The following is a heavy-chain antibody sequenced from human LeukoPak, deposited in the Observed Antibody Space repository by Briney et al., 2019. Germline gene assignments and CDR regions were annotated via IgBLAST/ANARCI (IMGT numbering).Heavy chain of an antibody. CDR3: AGHHPRNTVDF. J-gene: IGHJ4*02. CDR1: GGSFSGYY. Sequence: PSETLSLTCAVYGGSFSGYYWSWIRQPPGKGLEWIGEINHSGRNNYNPSLKSRVTISVDTSKNQFSLKLSSVTAADTAVYYCAGHHPRNTVDFWGQGTLVTVSS. V-gene: IGHV4-34*01. D-gene: IGHD2/OR15-2a*01. CDR2: INHSGRN.